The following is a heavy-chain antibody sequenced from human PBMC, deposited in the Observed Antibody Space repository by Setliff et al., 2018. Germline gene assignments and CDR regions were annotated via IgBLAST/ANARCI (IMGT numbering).Heavy chain of an antibody. CDR1: GFTFSGSA. D-gene: IGHD3-16*01. V-gene: IGHV3-73*01. J-gene: IGHJ3*01. CDR3: TTDPSPTFGGVIGAAFDF. CDR2: IRSRPDNYAT. Sequence: PGGSLRLSCVASGFTFSGSAMHWVRQASGKGLEWVGRIRSRPDNYATAYAASVKGRFTISRDDSKNTLYLQMNSLKTEDTALYYCTTDPSPTFGGVIGAAFDFWGQGTMVTVSS.